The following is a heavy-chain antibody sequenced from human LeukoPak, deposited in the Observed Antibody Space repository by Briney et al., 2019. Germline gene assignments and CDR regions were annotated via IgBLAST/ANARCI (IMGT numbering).Heavy chain of an antibody. J-gene: IGHJ4*02. D-gene: IGHD2-2*01. CDR2: INHSGST. CDR1: GWSFSGYY. CDR3: ATEQVVPAAIGSRDY. Sequence: SETLSLTCAVYGWSFSGYYWSWIRQPPGKGLEWIGEINHSGSTNYDPSLKSRVTISVDTSKNQCSLKLSSVTAADTAVYYCATEQVVPAAIGSRDYWGQGTLVTVSS. V-gene: IGHV4-34*01.